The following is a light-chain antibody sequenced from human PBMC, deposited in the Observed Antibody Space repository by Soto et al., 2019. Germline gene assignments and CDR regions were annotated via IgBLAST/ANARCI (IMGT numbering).Light chain of an antibody. CDR3: QQYGSSPLT. J-gene: IGKJ1*01. CDR2: GAS. CDR1: QSVSSSY. V-gene: IGKV3-20*01. Sequence: EIVLTQSPGTLSLSPGERATLSCRASQSVSSSYLAWYQQKPGQAPRLLIYGASSRATGIPDRLSGSGSGTDFTLTISRLEPEDFAVYYCQQYGSSPLTFGKGTKVEIK.